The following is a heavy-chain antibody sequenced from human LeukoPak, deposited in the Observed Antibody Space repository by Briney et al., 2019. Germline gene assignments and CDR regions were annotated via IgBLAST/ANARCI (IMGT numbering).Heavy chain of an antibody. CDR1: GFTFSSYA. CDR2: ISYDGSNK. D-gene: IGHD5-12*01. Sequence: GGSLRLSCAASGFTFSSYAMHWVRQAPGKGLEWVAVISYDGSNKYYADSVKGRFTISRDNSKNTLYLQMNSLRAEDTAVYYCARDQGYSGYGLFDYWGQGTLVTASS. CDR3: ARDQGYSGYGLFDY. J-gene: IGHJ4*02. V-gene: IGHV3-30*04.